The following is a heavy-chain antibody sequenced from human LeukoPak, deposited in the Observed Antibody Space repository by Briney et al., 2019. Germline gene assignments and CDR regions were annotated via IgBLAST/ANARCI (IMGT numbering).Heavy chain of an antibody. CDR2: IYYSGST. CDR1: GGSISSYY. CDR3: ARTMSSSHTVYGMDV. Sequence: SETLSLTCTVSGGSISSYYWSWIRQPPGKGLEWIGYIYYSGSTNYNPSLKSRVTISVDTSKNQFSLKLSSVTAVDTAVYYCARTMSSSHTVYGMDVWGQGTTVTVSS. V-gene: IGHV4-59*12. J-gene: IGHJ6*02. D-gene: IGHD2-2*02.